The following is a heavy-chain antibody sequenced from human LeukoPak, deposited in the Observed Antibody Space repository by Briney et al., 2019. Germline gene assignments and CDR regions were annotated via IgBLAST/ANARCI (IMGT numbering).Heavy chain of an antibody. D-gene: IGHD2-21*01. CDR2: IYSGGST. V-gene: IGHV3-53*01. J-gene: IGHJ4*02. CDR1: GFSVSTNY. Sequence: GGSLRLSCAVSGFSVSTNYMSWVRQAPGKGLEWVSTIYSGGSTYYADSVKGRFSISRDNSRNTLFLQMNDLRAEDTAVYYCARDSLWMEDRFDYWGQGTLVTVSS. CDR3: ARDSLWMEDRFDY.